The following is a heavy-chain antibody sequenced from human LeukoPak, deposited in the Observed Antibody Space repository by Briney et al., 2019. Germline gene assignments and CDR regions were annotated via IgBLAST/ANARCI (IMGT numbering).Heavy chain of an antibody. CDR3: ASSVGSTDY. J-gene: IGHJ4*02. CDR1: GESLSKYY. Sequence: SETLSLTCAVYGESLSKYYWTWIRQSPGKGLEWIGEINHRGSTNLNPSLKSRVTLSVDTSKHQFSLKLTSVTAADAAVYYCASSVGSTDYWGQGTLVTVSS. CDR2: INHRGST. V-gene: IGHV4-34*01. D-gene: IGHD1-26*01.